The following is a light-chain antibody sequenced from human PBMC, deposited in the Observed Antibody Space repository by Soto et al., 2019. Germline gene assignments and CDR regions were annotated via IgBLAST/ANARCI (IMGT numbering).Light chain of an antibody. J-gene: IGKJ1*01. CDR3: QQYNNWPET. V-gene: IGKV3-15*01. CDR1: QSVSSN. Sequence: EIVVTQSPATLSVYPGERATLSCRASQSVSSNLAWYQQKPGQAPRLLIYGASTRATGIPARFSGSGSGTEFTLTISSLQSEDFAVYYCQQYNNWPETFGQGTKADI. CDR2: GAS.